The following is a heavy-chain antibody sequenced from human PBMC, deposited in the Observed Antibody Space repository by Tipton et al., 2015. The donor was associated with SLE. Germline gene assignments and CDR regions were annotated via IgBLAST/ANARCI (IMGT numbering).Heavy chain of an antibody. D-gene: IGHD3-22*01. CDR2: ISSGGAT. J-gene: IGHJ3*02. Sequence: TLSLTCAVSGGSISSYYWSWIRQPPGKGLAWVGHISSGGATNSNPSLKSQVPISVDPAKNQFSLKLTSVTAADTAVYYCATQLDSSGLYYVGSFDIWGQGTMVSVSS. CDR3: ATQLDSSGLYYVGSFDI. V-gene: IGHV4-59*08. CDR1: GGSISSYY.